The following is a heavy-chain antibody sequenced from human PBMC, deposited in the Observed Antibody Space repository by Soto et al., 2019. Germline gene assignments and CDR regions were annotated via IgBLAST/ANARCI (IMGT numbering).Heavy chain of an antibody. J-gene: IGHJ3*02. V-gene: IGHV3-30-3*01. CDR1: GFTFSSYA. D-gene: IGHD2-2*01. CDR3: AKGPEIRYCSSTSCRGNDAFDI. Sequence: GGSLRLSCAASGFTFSSYAMHWVRQAPGKGLEWVAVISYDGSNKYYADSVKGRFTISRDNSKNTLYLQMNSLRAEDTAVYYCAKGPEIRYCSSTSCRGNDAFDIWGQGTMVTVSS. CDR2: ISYDGSNK.